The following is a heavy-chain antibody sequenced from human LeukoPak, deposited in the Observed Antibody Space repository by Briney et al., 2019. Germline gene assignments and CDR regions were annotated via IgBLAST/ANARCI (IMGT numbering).Heavy chain of an antibody. Sequence: GGSLRLSCAASGFTFSSYSMNWVRQAPGKGLEWVSSISSSSSYIYYADSVKGRFTISRDNAKNSLYLQMNSLRAEDTAVYYCASLSEYCSAGSCYLGWFDPWGQGTLVTVSS. CDR2: ISSSSSYI. CDR3: ASLSEYCSAGSCYLGWFDP. V-gene: IGHV3-21*01. CDR1: GFTFSSYS. D-gene: IGHD2-15*01. J-gene: IGHJ5*02.